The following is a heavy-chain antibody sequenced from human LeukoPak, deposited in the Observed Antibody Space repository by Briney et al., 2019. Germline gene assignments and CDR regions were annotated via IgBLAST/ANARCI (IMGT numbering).Heavy chain of an antibody. V-gene: IGHV1-69*04. CDR3: ARAGRYYDSSGYYYAYYFDY. CDR1: GGTFSSYA. Sequence: VASVKVSCKASGGTFSSYAISWVRQAPGQGLEWMGRIIPILGIANYAQKFQGRVTITADKSTSTAYMELSGLRSEDTAVYYCARAGRYYDSSGYYYAYYFDYWGQGTLVTVSS. D-gene: IGHD3-22*01. CDR2: IIPILGIA. J-gene: IGHJ4*02.